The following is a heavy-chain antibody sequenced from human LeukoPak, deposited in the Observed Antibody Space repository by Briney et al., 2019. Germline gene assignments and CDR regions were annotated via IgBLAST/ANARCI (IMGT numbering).Heavy chain of an antibody. CDR2: FDPEDGEA. J-gene: IGHJ4*02. V-gene: IGHV1-24*01. CDR3: TTDILDYCDTASCHKGNS. CDR1: GYTLSELF. D-gene: IGHD2-2*02. Sequence: ASVKVSCKVSGYTLSELFMHWVRQAPGKGLEWMGGFDPEDGEAIYAQDFQGRVTMTMDTSTDTAYMELSSLRSEDTALYYCTTDILDYCDTASCHKGNSWGQGTLVIVSS.